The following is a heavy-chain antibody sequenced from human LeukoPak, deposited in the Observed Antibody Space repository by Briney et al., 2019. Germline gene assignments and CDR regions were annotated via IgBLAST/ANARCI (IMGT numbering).Heavy chain of an antibody. V-gene: IGHV4-59*01. CDR2: IYYSGST. D-gene: IGHD1-26*01. J-gene: IGHJ4*02. Sequence: SETLSLTCTVSGGSISSDYWNWLRQPPGKGLEGIGYIYYSGSTNYNVSLRSRVTISVDTSKKQFSLRLSSVTAADTAVYYCARGTMGATHFDYWGQGTLVTVSS. CDR3: ARGTMGATHFDY. CDR1: GGSISSDY.